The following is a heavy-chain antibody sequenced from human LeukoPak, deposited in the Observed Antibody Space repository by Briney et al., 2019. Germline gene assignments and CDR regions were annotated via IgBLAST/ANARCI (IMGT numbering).Heavy chain of an antibody. CDR3: AKDPLPLYYDSSGYYYVRPDY. Sequence: GGSLRLSCAASGFTFSSYAMSWVCQAPGKGLEWVSAISGSGGSTYYADSVKGRFTISRDNSKNTLYLQMNSLRAEDTAVYYCAKDPLPLYYDSSGYYYVRPDYWGQGTLVTVSS. V-gene: IGHV3-23*01. D-gene: IGHD3-22*01. J-gene: IGHJ4*02. CDR2: ISGSGGST. CDR1: GFTFSSYA.